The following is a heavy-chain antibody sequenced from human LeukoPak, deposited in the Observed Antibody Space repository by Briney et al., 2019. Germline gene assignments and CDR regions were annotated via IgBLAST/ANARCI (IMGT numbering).Heavy chain of an antibody. CDR3: AVFSPSHYFGSGSFIDP. V-gene: IGHV4-39*07. D-gene: IGHD3-10*01. Sequence: PSETLSLTCTVSGGSISSSSYYWGWIRQPPGKGLEWIGNIYYTGSTYYNPSLKSRVTISVDTSNYQFSLKVSFVTAADTAVYYCAVFSPSHYFGSGSFIDPWGQGTLVTVSS. CDR2: IYYTGST. CDR1: GGSISSSSYY. J-gene: IGHJ5*02.